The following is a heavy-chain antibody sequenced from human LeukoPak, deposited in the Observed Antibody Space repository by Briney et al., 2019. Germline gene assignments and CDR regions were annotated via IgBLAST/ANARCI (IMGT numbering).Heavy chain of an antibody. CDR2: ISPRDGST. D-gene: IGHD2-15*01. V-gene: IGHV1-46*01. J-gene: IGHJ5*02. CDR1: GNTFTSDY. Sequence: ASVKVSCKASGNTFTSDYMHWVRQAPGQGLEWMGMISPRDGSTSYAQKFKGSVTMNRDTSTNTLYMELSSLRSEDTALYYCARDRGYGSENYHGWFDPWGQGTRVTVSS. CDR3: ARDRGYGSENYHGWFDP.